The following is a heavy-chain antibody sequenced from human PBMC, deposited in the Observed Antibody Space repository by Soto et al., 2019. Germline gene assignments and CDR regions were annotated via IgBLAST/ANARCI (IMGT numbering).Heavy chain of an antibody. D-gene: IGHD5-12*01. V-gene: IGHV1-18*01. CDR3: ARVQSGYDFAY. CDR2: ISAYNGNT. Sequence: QVQLVQSGAEVKKPGASVKVSCKASGYTFTSYGINWVRQAPGQGLEWMGWISAYNGNTHYAQKLQGRVTMTTDTSTSKAYRELRSLRSDDTAVYYCARVQSGYDFAYWGQGTLVTVSS. J-gene: IGHJ4*02. CDR1: GYTFTSYG.